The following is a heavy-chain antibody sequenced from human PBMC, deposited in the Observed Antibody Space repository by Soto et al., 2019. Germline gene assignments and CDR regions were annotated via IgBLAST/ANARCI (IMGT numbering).Heavy chain of an antibody. CDR1: GGSISSGDYY. J-gene: IGHJ5*02. V-gene: IGHV4-30-4*01. Sequence: PSETLFLTCTVSGGSISSGDYYWSWIRQPPGKGLEWIGYIYYSGSTYYNPSLKSRVTISVDTSKNQFSLKMSSVTAADTAVYYCARVKKYNWFDPWGQGTLVT. CDR2: IYYSGST. CDR3: ARVKKYNWFDP.